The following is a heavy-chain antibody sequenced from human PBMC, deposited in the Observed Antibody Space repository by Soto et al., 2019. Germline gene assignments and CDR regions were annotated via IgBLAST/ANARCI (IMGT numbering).Heavy chain of an antibody. D-gene: IGHD2-8*01. Sequence: GASVKVSCKASGYTFTSYGISWVRQAPGRGLEWMGWISAYNGNTNYAQKLQGRVTMTTDTSTSTAYMELRSLRSDDTAVYYCARVLNVLMVYATPYYMDVWGKGTTVTVSS. CDR1: GYTFTSYG. V-gene: IGHV1-18*01. J-gene: IGHJ6*03. CDR3: ARVLNVLMVYATPYYMDV. CDR2: ISAYNGNT.